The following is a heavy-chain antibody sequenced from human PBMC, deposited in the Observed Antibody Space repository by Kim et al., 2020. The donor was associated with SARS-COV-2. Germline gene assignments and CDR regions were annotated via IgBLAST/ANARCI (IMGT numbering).Heavy chain of an antibody. CDR3: ARGTSWLPFDP. V-gene: IGHV4-59*01. D-gene: IGHD6-13*01. CDR2: IYYSGST. J-gene: IGHJ5*02. CDR1: GVSISSYS. Sequence: SETLSLTCTVSGVSISSYSWSWIRQPPGKGLEWIGYIYYSGSTNYNPSLKSRVTMSVDTSKSRFSLNLTSVTAADTAVYYCARGTSWLPFDPWGQGTLVT.